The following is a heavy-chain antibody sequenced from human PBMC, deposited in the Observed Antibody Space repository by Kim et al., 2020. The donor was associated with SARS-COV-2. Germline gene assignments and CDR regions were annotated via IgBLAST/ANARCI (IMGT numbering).Heavy chain of an antibody. D-gene: IGHD3-10*01. CDR3: AKVSVRRNYYYGMDV. V-gene: IGHV3-30*02. Sequence: DSSKGVFTISSNNSKNTLYLQMNSLGAEDTAVYYCAKVSVRRNYYYGMDVWGQGTTVTVSS. J-gene: IGHJ6*02.